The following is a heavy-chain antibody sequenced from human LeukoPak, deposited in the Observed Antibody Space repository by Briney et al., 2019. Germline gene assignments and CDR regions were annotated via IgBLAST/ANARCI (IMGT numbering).Heavy chain of an antibody. V-gene: IGHV3-7*03. CDR3: AREYSGWGSNFDY. J-gene: IGHJ4*02. Sequence: GGSLRLYCAASGFTFNSYWMTWVRQAPGKGLEWVANIKEDGSQKYYVDSVKGRFTISRDNTENSLYLQMNSLRAEDTAVYYCAREYSGWGSNFDYWGQGTLVTVSS. CDR1: GFTFNSYW. CDR2: IKEDGSQK. D-gene: IGHD6-19*01.